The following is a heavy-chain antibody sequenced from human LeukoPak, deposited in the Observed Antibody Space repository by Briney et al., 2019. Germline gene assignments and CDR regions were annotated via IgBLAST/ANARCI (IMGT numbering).Heavy chain of an antibody. Sequence: GGSLRLSCAASGFTFSSYAMHWVRQAPGKGLEWVAVISYDGSNKYYADSVKGRFTISRDNSKNTLYLQMNSLGAEDTAVYYCARGLYDILTGFDPWGQGTLVTVSS. D-gene: IGHD3-9*01. J-gene: IGHJ5*02. CDR3: ARGLYDILTGFDP. CDR1: GFTFSSYA. CDR2: ISYDGSNK. V-gene: IGHV3-30-3*01.